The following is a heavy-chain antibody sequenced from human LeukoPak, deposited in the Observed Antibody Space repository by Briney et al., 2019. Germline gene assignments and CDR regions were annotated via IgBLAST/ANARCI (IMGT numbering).Heavy chain of an antibody. D-gene: IGHD2-2*01. V-gene: IGHV1-8*01. Sequence: ASVKVSCKASGYTFTSYNINWVRQAPGQGLEWMGWMNPNSGNTGYAQKFQGRVTMTRNTSIRTAYMELSSLRSEDTAVYYCARGLPLAQLLSRRWFDPWGQGTLVTVSS. CDR3: ARGLPLAQLLSRRWFDP. CDR2: MNPNSGNT. J-gene: IGHJ5*02. CDR1: GYTFTSYN.